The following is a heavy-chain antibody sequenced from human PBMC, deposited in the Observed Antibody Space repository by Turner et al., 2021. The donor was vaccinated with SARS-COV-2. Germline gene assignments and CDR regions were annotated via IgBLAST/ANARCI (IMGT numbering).Heavy chain of an antibody. D-gene: IGHD3-22*01. CDR1: GSYISSSRYY. Sequence: QLQLQESGPGLENPSKTLSLTSTVSGSYISSSRYYWGWSRQPPGKGLESIRTVYHGGRTYSNPSLKSRVTIAVDTSKNQFSLQLSYVTAADTAVYYCARLPYSYDSSGPIDYWGQGTLVTVSS. J-gene: IGHJ4*02. V-gene: IGHV4-39*01. CDR2: VYHGGRT. CDR3: ARLPYSYDSSGPIDY.